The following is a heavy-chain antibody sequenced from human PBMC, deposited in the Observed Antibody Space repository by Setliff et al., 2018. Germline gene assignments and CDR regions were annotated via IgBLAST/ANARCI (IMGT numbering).Heavy chain of an antibody. Sequence: SETLSLTCAVYGASFSGTYCSWIRQSPGKGLEWIGEINHTGSPNWTGEINHSGSPNYNPSLKSRVTMSVDTSKNQFSLKLTSVTAADTAVYYCRVWVDMIEVDSWAQGTLVTVSS. D-gene: IGHD3-22*01. V-gene: IGHV4-34*01. J-gene: IGHJ4*02. CDR3: RVWVDMIEVDS. CDR2: INHSGSP. CDR1: GASFSGTY.